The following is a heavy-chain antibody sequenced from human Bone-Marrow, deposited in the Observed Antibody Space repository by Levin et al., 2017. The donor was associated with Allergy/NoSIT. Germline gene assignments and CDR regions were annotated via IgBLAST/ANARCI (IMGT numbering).Heavy chain of an antibody. Sequence: PSETLSLTCAVSGGSITSSNWWSWVRQSPGMGLEWIGEIYHSGNTNYNPSLKSRVTISVDKAKNQFSLKLTSVTAADTAVYYCAREATGWIRLNYYFYMDVWGKGTTVTVSS. CDR2: IYHSGNT. D-gene: IGHD6-19*01. CDR1: GGSITSSNW. CDR3: AREATGWIRLNYYFYMDV. J-gene: IGHJ6*03. V-gene: IGHV4-4*02.